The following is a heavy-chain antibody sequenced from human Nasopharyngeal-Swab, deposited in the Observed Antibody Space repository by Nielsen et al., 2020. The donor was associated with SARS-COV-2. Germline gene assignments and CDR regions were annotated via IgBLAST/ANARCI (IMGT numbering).Heavy chain of an antibody. CDR3: ARARRGVDYYMDV. J-gene: IGHJ6*03. V-gene: IGHV3-21*01. D-gene: IGHD3-10*01. CDR1: GFTFCSYS. CDR2: ISSSSSYI. Sequence: GGSLRLSCAASGFTFCSYSMNWVRQATGKGLEWVSSISSSSSYIYYADSVKGRFTISRDNAKNSLYLQMNGLRAEDTAVYYCARARRGVDYYMDVWGKGTTVTVSS.